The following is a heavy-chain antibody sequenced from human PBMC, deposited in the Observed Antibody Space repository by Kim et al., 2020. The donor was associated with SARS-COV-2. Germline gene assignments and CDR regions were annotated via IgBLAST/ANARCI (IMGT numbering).Heavy chain of an antibody. Sequence: GGSLRLSCAASGFTFSSYAMHWVRQAPGKGLEWVAVISYDRSNKYYADSVKGRFTISRDNSKNTLYLQMNSLRAEDTAVYYCARGGVVPDAWYYYCMDVWGQGTLVTVSS. CDR3: ARGGVVPDAWYYYCMDV. J-gene: IGHJ6*02. CDR2: ISYDRSNK. D-gene: IGHD2-2*01. V-gene: IGHV3-30-3*01. CDR1: GFTFSSYA.